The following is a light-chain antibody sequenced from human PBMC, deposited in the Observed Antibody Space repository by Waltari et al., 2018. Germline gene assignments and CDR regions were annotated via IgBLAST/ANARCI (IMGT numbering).Light chain of an antibody. CDR2: DAS. CDR3: QRYDNRPPRLA. V-gene: IGKV1-33*01. J-gene: IGKJ4*02. CDR1: QDISNS. Sequence: DIQMTQSPSSLSASVGDRVTITCQASQDISNSLNWYQQKPGKAPKLLIYDASNLETGVPTRIRGSGSGADLTFTSSRLRPEEIATYCWQRYDNRPPRLAFGGWTKVESK.